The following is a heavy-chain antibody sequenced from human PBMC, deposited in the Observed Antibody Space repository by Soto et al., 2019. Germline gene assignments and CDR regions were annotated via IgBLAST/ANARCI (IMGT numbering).Heavy chain of an antibody. D-gene: IGHD2-21*02. CDR1: GGSISDTAYY. V-gene: IGHV4-39*06. J-gene: IGHJ4*02. CDR3: SVGDFDCLYFDY. CDR2: VYYTGSS. Sequence: SETLSLTCTVSGGSISDTAYYWGWIRQSPAKGLEWIGSVYYTGSSYYKPSLKSRVTISKDTSKNQVVLTMTNMDPVDTATYYCSVGDFDCLYFDYWGQGTLVTVSS.